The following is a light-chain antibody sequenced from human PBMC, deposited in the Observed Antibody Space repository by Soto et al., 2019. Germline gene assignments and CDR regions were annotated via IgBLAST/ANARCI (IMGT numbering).Light chain of an antibody. Sequence: QSVLPQPPSASGTPGQRVTISCSGSSSNIGSNTVNWYQQLPGTAPKLLIYSNNQRPSGVPDRFSGSKSGTSASLASSGLQSEDEGDYYCAAWDDSLNGYVFGTGTKLTVL. CDR3: AAWDDSLNGYV. CDR1: SSNIGSNT. J-gene: IGLJ1*01. CDR2: SNN. V-gene: IGLV1-44*01.